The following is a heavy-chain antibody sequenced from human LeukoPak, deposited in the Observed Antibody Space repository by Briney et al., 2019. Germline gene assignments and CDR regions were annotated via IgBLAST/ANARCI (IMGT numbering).Heavy chain of an antibody. CDR1: GLSFGFYA. D-gene: IGHD1-14*01. Sequence: GGSLRLSCAASGLSFGFYAMSWVRQAPGKGLEWVSSISGGGAGTYYADSVRGRFTISRDNSKNTLYLQMDSLRAEDTALYYCAKDFVRYNIQFDYWGQGTLVTVSS. CDR2: ISGGGAGT. V-gene: IGHV3-23*01. CDR3: AKDFVRYNIQFDY. J-gene: IGHJ4*02.